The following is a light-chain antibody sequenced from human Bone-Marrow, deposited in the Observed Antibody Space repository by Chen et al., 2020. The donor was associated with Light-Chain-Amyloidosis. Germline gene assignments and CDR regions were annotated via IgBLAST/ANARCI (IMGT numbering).Light chain of an antibody. CDR2: GSS. V-gene: IGKV3-20*01. J-gene: IGKJ4*01. CDR1: QTISSNY. CDR3: QQYGTSPLT. Sequence: IVLTQSPGTLSLSPGEGANLSCRASQTISSNYITWYQQKFGQAPRLLIYGSSSRVTGIPDRFTGSGSGTDFTLTINRLEPEDFAMYYCQQYGTSPLTFGGGTKVEIK.